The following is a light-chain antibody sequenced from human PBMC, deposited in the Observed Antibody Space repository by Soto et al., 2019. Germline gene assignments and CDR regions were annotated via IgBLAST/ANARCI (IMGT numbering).Light chain of an antibody. CDR2: GAS. Sequence: EIMMTQSPDTLSVSPGERATVSCRASQSVSSDLAWFQLKPGQAPRLLIYGASTRAPDIPAGFSGSGSGTEFTLTISSLQSEDFALYCCQQYSERPLTFGQGTKLEI. V-gene: IGKV3-15*01. CDR3: QQYSERPLT. J-gene: IGKJ2*01. CDR1: QSVSSD.